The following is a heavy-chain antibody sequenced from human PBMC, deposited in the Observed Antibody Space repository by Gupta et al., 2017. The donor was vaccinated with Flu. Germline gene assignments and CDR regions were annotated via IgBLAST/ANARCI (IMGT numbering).Heavy chain of an antibody. CDR2: IYYSGST. CDR1: GGSISSYY. V-gene: IGHV4-59*01. D-gene: IGHD3-22*01. CDR3: ARARSYELDY. J-gene: IGHJ4*02. Sequence: QVQLQESGPGLVKPSETLSLTCTVSGGSISSYYWSWIRQPPGKGLEWIGYIYYSGSTNYNPSLKSRVTISVDTSKNQFSLKLSSVTAADTAVYYCARARSYELDYWGQGTLVTVAS.